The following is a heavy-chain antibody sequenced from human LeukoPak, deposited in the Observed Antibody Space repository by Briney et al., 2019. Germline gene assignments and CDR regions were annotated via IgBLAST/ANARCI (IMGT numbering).Heavy chain of an antibody. CDR1: GYTFSGYY. V-gene: IGHV1-2*02. CDR2: INPNSGGT. D-gene: IGHD6-13*01. CDR3: ARGYPLSTTAAGTYFQH. Sequence: GASVKVSCKGSGYTFSGYYMHWVRQAPGQGLEWMGWINPNSGGTNYAQKFQGRVTMTRDASISTAYMELSRLRSDDTAVYYCARGYPLSTTAAGTYFQHWGQGTLVTVSS. J-gene: IGHJ1*01.